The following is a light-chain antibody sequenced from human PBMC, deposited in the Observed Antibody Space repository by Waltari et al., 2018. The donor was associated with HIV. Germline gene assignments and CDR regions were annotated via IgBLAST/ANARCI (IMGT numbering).Light chain of an antibody. V-gene: IGLV1-51*01. CDR3: GTWDRSLGGGV. CDR1: RSTIGTDY. Sequence: QSVLTQPPSVSAAPGQKVAISCSLRRSTIGTDYVSWYQHVPGSAPKLLIYDNDKRPSGTPDRFSGSKSGTSATLDITGLQTGDGADYYCGTWDRSLGGGVFGGGTKLTVL. CDR2: DND. J-gene: IGLJ3*02.